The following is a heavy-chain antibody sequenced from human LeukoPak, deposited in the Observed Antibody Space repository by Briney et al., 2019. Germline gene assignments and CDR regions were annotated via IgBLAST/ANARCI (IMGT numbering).Heavy chain of an antibody. V-gene: IGHV3-21*01. Sequence: PGGSLRLSCAASGFTFSSYSMNWVRQAPGKGLEWVSSISSSSSYIYYADSVKGRFAISRDDAKNSLYLQMNSLRAEDTAVYYCARDSAVAGDYWGQGTLVTVSS. CDR2: ISSSSSYI. J-gene: IGHJ4*02. D-gene: IGHD6-19*01. CDR3: ARDSAVAGDY. CDR1: GFTFSSYS.